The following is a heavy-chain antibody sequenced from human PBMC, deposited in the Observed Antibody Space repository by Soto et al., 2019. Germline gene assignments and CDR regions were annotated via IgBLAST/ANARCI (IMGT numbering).Heavy chain of an antibody. CDR3: ARVGQWLVRYYYYGMDV. Sequence: ASVKVSCKASGYTFTGYYMHWVRQAPGQGLEWMGWINPNSGGTNYAQKFQGRVTMTRDTSISTANMELSRLRSDDTAVYYCARVGQWLVRYYYYGMDVWGQGTTVTVSS. V-gene: IGHV1-2*02. CDR1: GYTFTGYY. CDR2: INPNSGGT. D-gene: IGHD6-19*01. J-gene: IGHJ6*02.